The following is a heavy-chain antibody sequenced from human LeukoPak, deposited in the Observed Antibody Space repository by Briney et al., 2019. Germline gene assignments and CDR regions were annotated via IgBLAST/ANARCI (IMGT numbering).Heavy chain of an antibody. CDR1: GFTFSNYW. V-gene: IGHV3-74*01. Sequence: GGSLRLSCAASGFTFSNYWMHWVRQTPGKGLVWVSRINSDESTTNYADSVKGRFTISRDNAKNSLYLQMNSLRGEDTAVYYCARARSSGYFHYMDVWGKGTTVTISS. CDR3: ARARSSGYFHYMDV. J-gene: IGHJ6*03. D-gene: IGHD6-19*01. CDR2: INSDESTT.